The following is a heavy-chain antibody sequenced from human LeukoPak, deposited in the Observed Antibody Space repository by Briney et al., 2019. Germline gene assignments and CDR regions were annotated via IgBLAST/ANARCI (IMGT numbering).Heavy chain of an antibody. J-gene: IGHJ4*02. V-gene: IGHV3-48*02. Sequence: GGSLRLSCEASGFTLSSYNMNRVRQAPGKGLEWVSHIGTSSGTIYYADSVKGRFTISRDDAKNSPYLQMNSLTDEDTVVYYCARRFDSWGQGTLVIVSS. CDR1: GFTLSSYN. CDR2: IGTSSGTI. CDR3: ARRFDS.